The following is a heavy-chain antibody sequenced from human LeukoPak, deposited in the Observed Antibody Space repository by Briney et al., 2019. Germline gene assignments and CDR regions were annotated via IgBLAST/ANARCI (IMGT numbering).Heavy chain of an antibody. D-gene: IGHD2-2*01. V-gene: IGHV3-30*18. CDR1: GFTFSSYG. CDR3: AKDSNSRYCSSTSCPPGYFDY. CDR2: ISYDGSNK. J-gene: IGHJ4*02. Sequence: GGSLRLSCAASGFTFSSYGMHWVRQAPGKGLEWVAVISYDGSNKYYADSVKGRFTISRDNSKNTLYLLMNSLRAEDTAVYYCAKDSNSRYCSSTSCPPGYFDYWGQGTLVTVSS.